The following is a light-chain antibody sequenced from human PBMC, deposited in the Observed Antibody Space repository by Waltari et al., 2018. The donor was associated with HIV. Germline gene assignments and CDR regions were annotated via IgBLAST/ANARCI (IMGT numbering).Light chain of an antibody. J-gene: IGKJ1*01. CDR1: QDVATW. V-gene: IGKV1-12*01. CDR3: QQAYDFPPT. CDR2: AAS. Sequence: DIQMTQFPSFVSASVGDRVTITCRASQDVATWLAWTQQRPGEAPRLLIYAASRLHDGVPSRFSGDGSDREFTLTIGSLQPEDFATYYCQQAYDFPPTFGQGTKAE.